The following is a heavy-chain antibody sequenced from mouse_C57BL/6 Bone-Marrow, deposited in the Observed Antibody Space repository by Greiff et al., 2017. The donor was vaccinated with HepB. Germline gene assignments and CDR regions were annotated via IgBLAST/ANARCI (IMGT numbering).Heavy chain of an antibody. CDR2: IYPGSGST. Sequence: QVQLQQSGAELVKPGASVKMSCKASGYTFTSYWITWVKQRPGQGLEWIGDIYPGSGSTNYNEKFKSKATLTVDTSSSTAYMQLSSLTSEDSAVYYCARERISWGNYSWFAYWGQGTLVTVSA. CDR3: ARERISWGNYSWFAY. CDR1: GYTFTSYW. V-gene: IGHV1-55*01. J-gene: IGHJ3*01. D-gene: IGHD2-1*01.